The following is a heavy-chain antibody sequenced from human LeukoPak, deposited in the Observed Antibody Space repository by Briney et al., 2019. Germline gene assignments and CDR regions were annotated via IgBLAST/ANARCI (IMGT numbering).Heavy chain of an antibody. CDR3: TKRIDGAGSYYIDF. J-gene: IGHJ4*02. CDR2: IGGTDGTT. CDR1: GLTFRNYV. V-gene: IGHV3-23*01. Sequence: GGSLRLSCAASGLTFRNYVMNWVRQARGEGLEWVSAIGGTDGTTFYAAFVKGRFTISRDNSRNTLYLQMNSLRAEDTAVYYCTKRIDGAGSYYIDFWGQGTVVTVSS. D-gene: IGHD3-10*01.